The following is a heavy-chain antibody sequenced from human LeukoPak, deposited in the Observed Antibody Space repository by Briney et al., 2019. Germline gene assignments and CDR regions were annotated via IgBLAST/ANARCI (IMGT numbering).Heavy chain of an antibody. CDR3: ARRGYYYDSGAFDY. Sequence: SETLSLTCTVSGGSISSYYWSWIRQPPGKGLKWIGYIYYSGSTNYNPSLKSRVTISVDTSKNQFSLKLSSVTAADTAVYYCARRGYYYDSGAFDYWGQGTLVTVSS. J-gene: IGHJ4*02. CDR1: GGSISSYY. V-gene: IGHV4-59*08. CDR2: IYYSGST. D-gene: IGHD3-22*01.